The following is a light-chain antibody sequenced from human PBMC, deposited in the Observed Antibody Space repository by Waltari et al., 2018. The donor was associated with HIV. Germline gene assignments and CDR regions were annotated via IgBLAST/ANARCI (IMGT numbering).Light chain of an antibody. CDR1: SSDIAPYAP. CDR3: SSYGDNIRVL. J-gene: IGLJ2*01. Sequence: QSALTQPPPASGSLGPSVTISCTGSSSDIAPYAPVSWFQQPPNNAPKLLLYEVSKRPSGVPDRFSGSRSGETAFLSVSGLQPDDTAAYFCSSYGDNIRVLFGGGTNLTVL. V-gene: IGLV2-8*01. CDR2: EVS.